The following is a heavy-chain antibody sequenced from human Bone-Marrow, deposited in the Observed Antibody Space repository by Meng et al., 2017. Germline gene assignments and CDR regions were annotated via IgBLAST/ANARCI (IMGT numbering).Heavy chain of an antibody. CDR3: TSNVRYFDWLVYYYYYGMDV. J-gene: IGHJ6*02. D-gene: IGHD3-9*01. Sequence: GESLKISCAASGFTFSNAWMSWVRQAPGKGLEWVGRIKSKTDGGTTDYAAPVKGRFTISRDDSKNTLYLKMNSLKTEDTAVYYCTSNVRYFDWLVYYYYYGMDVWGQGTTVTVSS. V-gene: IGHV3-15*01. CDR1: GFTFSNAW. CDR2: IKSKTDGGTT.